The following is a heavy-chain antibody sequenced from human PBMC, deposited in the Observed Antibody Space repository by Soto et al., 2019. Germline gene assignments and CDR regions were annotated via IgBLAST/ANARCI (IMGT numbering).Heavy chain of an antibody. CDR2: IYHSGNT. V-gene: IGHV4-59*01. Sequence: SETLSLTCAVSGDSMRNVYWSGILQPPGKGLEWIGFIYHSGNTKYNPSLKSRVTISIDTSNNQFSLSLKSVTAADTAVYFCARAHAPTLPFDYWGQGPLVTVSS. D-gene: IGHD2-15*01. CDR3: ARAHAPTLPFDY. J-gene: IGHJ4*02. CDR1: GDSMRNVY.